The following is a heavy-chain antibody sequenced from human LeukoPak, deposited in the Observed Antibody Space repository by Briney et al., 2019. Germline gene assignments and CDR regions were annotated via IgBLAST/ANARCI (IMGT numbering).Heavy chain of an antibody. Sequence: SQTLSLTCTVSGGSISSGDYYWSWIRQPPGKGLEWIGYISYSGSTYYNPSLKSRVTISVDTSNNQFSLKLSSVTAADTAVYCCAREALRPSRWFDPWGQGTLVTVSS. CDR3: AREALRPSRWFDP. CDR2: ISYSGST. J-gene: IGHJ5*02. CDR1: GGSISSGDYY. D-gene: IGHD4-17*01. V-gene: IGHV4-30-4*01.